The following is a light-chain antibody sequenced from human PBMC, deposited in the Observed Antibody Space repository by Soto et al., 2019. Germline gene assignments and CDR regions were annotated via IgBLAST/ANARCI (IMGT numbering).Light chain of an antibody. CDR1: SSNIGNNA. CDR3: AAWDDSLNGYV. Sequence: QSALTQPPSVSEAPRQRVTLSCSGSSSNIGNNAVNWYQQLPGKAPKLLIYYDDLLPSGVSDRFSGSKSGTSASLAISGLQSEDEADYYCAAWDDSLNGYVFGTGTKVTVL. J-gene: IGLJ1*01. CDR2: YDD. V-gene: IGLV1-36*01.